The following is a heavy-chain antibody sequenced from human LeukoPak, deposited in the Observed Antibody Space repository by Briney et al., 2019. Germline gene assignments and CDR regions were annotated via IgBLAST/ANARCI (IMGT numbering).Heavy chain of an antibody. Sequence: GGSLRLSCAASGFTFSSYGMHWVRQAPGKGLEWVAFIRNDGSKKYYADSVKGRFTISRDNSKNTLYLQINSLRAEDTAVYYCAKRDDSSSSDTLDYWGQGTLVTVSS. CDR3: AKRDDSSSSDTLDY. J-gene: IGHJ4*02. CDR2: IRNDGSKK. D-gene: IGHD6-6*01. V-gene: IGHV3-30*02. CDR1: GFTFSSYG.